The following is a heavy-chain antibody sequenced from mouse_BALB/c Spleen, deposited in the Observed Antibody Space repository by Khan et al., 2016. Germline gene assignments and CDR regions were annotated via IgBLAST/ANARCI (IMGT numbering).Heavy chain of an antibody. J-gene: IGHJ1*01. CDR2: INPASSTI. V-gene: IGHV4-1*02. Sequence: EVQLQESGGGLVQPGGSLKLSCAASGFDFSRYWMSWVRQAPGQGLEWIGEINPASSTINYTPSLKDKFIISRDNAKNTLYLQMSKARSEDPALYYCASTFWYFDVWGAGTTVTVSS. CDR3: ASTFWYFDV. CDR1: GFDFSRYW.